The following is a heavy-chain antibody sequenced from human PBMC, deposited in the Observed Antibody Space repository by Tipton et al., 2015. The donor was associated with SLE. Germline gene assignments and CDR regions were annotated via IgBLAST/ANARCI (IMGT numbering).Heavy chain of an antibody. CDR1: GFTFSSYA. J-gene: IGHJ4*02. CDR2: ISGSGGST. CDR3: AKGFYDILTGYYPLLEY. Sequence: SLRLSCAASGFTFSSYAMSWVRQAPGKGLEWVSAISGSGGSTYYADSVKGRFTISRDNSKNTLYLQMNSLRAEDTAVCYCAKGFYDILTGYYPLLEYWGQGTLVTVSS. D-gene: IGHD3-9*01. V-gene: IGHV3-23*01.